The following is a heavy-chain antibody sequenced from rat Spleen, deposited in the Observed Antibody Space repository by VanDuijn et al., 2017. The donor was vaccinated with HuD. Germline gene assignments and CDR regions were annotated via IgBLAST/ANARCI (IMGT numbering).Heavy chain of an antibody. CDR3: ARPVSGYGDWYFDF. CDR1: GFTFSDYA. D-gene: IGHD4-3*01. J-gene: IGHJ1*01. Sequence: EVQLVESDGGLVQPGRSLKLSCATSGFTFSDYAMAWVRQSPKKGLEWVATIIYDGSRTYYRDSVKGRFTISRDNAKNTQYLQMDSLRSEDTATYYCARPVSGYGDWYFDFWGPGTMVTVSS. CDR2: IIYDGSRT. V-gene: IGHV5-17*01.